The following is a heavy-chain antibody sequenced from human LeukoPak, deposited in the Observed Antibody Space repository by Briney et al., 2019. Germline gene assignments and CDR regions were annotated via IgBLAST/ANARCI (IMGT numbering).Heavy chain of an antibody. CDR3: ARVAAAGNYGFDY. CDR2: IYPGDSDT. V-gene: IGHV5-51*01. D-gene: IGHD6-13*01. Sequence: GESLKISCKGSGYIFTDYWIGWVRQMPGKGLEWMGIIYPGDSDTRYSPSFEGQVTISADKSISTAYLQWSSLKASDTAMYYCARVAAAGNYGFDYWGQGTLVTVSS. J-gene: IGHJ4*02. CDR1: GYIFTDYW.